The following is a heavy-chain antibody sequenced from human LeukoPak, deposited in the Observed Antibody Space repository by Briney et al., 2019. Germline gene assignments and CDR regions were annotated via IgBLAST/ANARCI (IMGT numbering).Heavy chain of an antibody. CDR1: GFTFSNYG. D-gene: IGHD2-2*01. V-gene: IGHV3-30*02. J-gene: IGHJ4*02. CDR2: VRYDEGTK. CDR3: AKDVPAAYFDY. Sequence: PGGSLRLSCAASGFTFSNYGMHWVRQAPGKGLEWVAFVRYDEGTKFYADSVKGRFTISRDNSKTMLYLQMNSLRAEDTAVYYCAKDVPAAYFDYWGQGTLVTVSS.